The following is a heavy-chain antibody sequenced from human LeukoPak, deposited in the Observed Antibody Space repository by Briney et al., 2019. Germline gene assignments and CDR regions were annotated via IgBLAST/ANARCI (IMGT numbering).Heavy chain of an antibody. J-gene: IGHJ4*02. CDR3: AKLVTTVTAYYFDY. CDR1: GFTFDDYA. CDR2: ISYNSDTI. D-gene: IGHD4-17*01. V-gene: IGHV3-9*01. Sequence: GGSLRLSCAASGFTFDDYAMPWVRQAPGKGLEWVSGISYNSDTIAYADSVKGRFTISRDNAKNSLYLQMNSLRAEDTAVYYCAKLVTTVTAYYFDYWGQGTLVTVSS.